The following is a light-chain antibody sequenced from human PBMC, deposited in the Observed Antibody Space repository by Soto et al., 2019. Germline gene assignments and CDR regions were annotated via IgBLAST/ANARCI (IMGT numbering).Light chain of an antibody. CDR2: GAS. J-gene: IGKJ1*01. CDR3: HQYGSSPTT. CDR1: QSVSDN. V-gene: IGKV3-20*01. Sequence: EIVMTHSPATLSVSPCERATLSCRASQSVSDNLAWYQQKPGQAPRLLIYGASSRATGIPDRFSGSGSGTDFSLTISRLEPEDFAVYYCHQYGSSPTTLGQGTKVDI.